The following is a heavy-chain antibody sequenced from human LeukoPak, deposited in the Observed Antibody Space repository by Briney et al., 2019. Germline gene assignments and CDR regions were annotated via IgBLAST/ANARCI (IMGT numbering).Heavy chain of an antibody. Sequence: PGGSLRLSCAASGFTFDDYAIHWVRQVPGKGLEWVSGISWNSGSKGYADSVRGRFTISRDNAKNFLYLQMNSLRAEDTAVYYCARPLSVAVVNLPSYYYYMDVWGKGTTVTVSS. J-gene: IGHJ6*03. CDR1: GFTFDDYA. CDR2: ISWNSGSK. V-gene: IGHV3-9*01. CDR3: ARPLSVAVVNLPSYYYYMDV. D-gene: IGHD4-23*01.